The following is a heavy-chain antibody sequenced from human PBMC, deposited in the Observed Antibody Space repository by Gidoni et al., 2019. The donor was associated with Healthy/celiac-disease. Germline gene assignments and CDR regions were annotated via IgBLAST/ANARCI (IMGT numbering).Heavy chain of an antibody. CDR2: ISGSGGST. Sequence: EVQLLESGGGLVQPGGSLRLSCADSGFTFRRYVMSWVRQAPGTGLEWVSAISGSGGSTYYADSVKGRFTISRDNSKNTLYLQMNSLRAEDTAVYYCAKDFSHYGDYSGYFDYWGQGTLVTVSS. D-gene: IGHD4-17*01. CDR3: AKDFSHYGDYSGYFDY. J-gene: IGHJ4*02. V-gene: IGHV3-23*01. CDR1: GFTFRRYV.